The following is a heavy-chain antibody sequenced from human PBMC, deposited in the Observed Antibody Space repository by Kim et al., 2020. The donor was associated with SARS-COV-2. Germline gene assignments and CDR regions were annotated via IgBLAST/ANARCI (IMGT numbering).Heavy chain of an antibody. CDR3: TRALSSVYYYYGMDV. CDR2: IRSKAYGGTT. J-gene: IGHJ6*01. CDR1: GFTFGDYA. D-gene: IGHD3-10*02. V-gene: IGHV3-49*04. Sequence: GSLRLSCTASGFTFGDYAMSWVRQAPGKGLEWVGFIRSKAYGGTTEYAASVKGRFTISRDDSKSIAYLQMNSLKTEDTAVYYCTRALSSVYYYYGMDVWGQGTTVTVSS.